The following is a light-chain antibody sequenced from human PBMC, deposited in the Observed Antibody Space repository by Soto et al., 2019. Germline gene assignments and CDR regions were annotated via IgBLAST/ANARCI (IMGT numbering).Light chain of an antibody. Sequence: DIQMTQSPSTLSASVGDRVTITCRASQSISSWLAWYQQKPEKAPKLLIYDASSLETGVPSRFSGSGSGTEFTLTISSLQPDDFATYYCHQYNSYSTWTFGQGTKVDIK. CDR2: DAS. J-gene: IGKJ1*01. CDR3: HQYNSYSTWT. CDR1: QSISSW. V-gene: IGKV1-5*01.